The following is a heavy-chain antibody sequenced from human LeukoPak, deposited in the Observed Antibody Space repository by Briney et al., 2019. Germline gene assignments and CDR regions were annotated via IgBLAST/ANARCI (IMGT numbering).Heavy chain of an antibody. V-gene: IGHV3-21*01. CDR1: GFTFSSYW. CDR2: ISSSSSYI. J-gene: IGHJ6*02. CDR3: ARDGYCSSTSCYDHYYYGMDV. Sequence: GGSLRLSCAASGFTFSSYWMSWVRQAPGKGLEWVSSISSSSSYIYYADSVKGRFTISRDNAKNSLYLQMNSLRAEDTAVYYCARDGYCSSTSCYDHYYYGMDVWGQGTTVTVSS. D-gene: IGHD2-2*01.